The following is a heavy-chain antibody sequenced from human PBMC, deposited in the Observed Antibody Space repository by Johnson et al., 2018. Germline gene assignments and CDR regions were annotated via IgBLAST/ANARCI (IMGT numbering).Heavy chain of an antibody. CDR2: INSDGSST. Sequence: VQLQESGGGLVQPGGSLRLSCAASGFTFSSYWMHWVRQAPGKGLVWVSRINSDGSSTSYADSVKGRFPLPRDNAKNSLSLQMYSLRAEDTAVYYGARSYYDSSGYELLCAFDAWGQGTMVTVSS. D-gene: IGHD3-22*01. CDR1: GFTFSSYW. V-gene: IGHV3-74*01. CDR3: ARSYYDSSGYELLCAFDA. J-gene: IGHJ3*01.